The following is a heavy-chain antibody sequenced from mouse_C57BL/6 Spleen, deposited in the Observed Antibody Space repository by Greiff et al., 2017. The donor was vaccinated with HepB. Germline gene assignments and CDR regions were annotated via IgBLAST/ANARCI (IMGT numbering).Heavy chain of an antibody. CDR3: ARSATAQATHFDY. Sequence: QVQLQQSGPELVKPGASVKLSCKASGYTFTSYDINWVKQRPGQGLEWIGWIYPRDGSTTYNEKFKGKATLTVDTSSSTAYMELHSLTSEDSAVYFCARSATAQATHFDYWGQGTTLTVSS. J-gene: IGHJ2*01. CDR1: GYTFTSYD. V-gene: IGHV1-85*01. D-gene: IGHD3-2*02. CDR2: IYPRDGST.